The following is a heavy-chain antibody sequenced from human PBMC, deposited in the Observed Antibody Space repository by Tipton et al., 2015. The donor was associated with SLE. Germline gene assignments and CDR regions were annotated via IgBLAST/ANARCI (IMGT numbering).Heavy chain of an antibody. D-gene: IGHD3-10*01. Sequence: SLRLSCAASGFSFSSYAMSWVRQAPGKGLEWISSINDDGDSRYHADSVRGRFTISRDNSKNTLYLQMNSLRVDDTALYFCSKDQLGGLWFRELSYPDPWGQGALVTVSS. CDR1: GFSFSSYA. CDR2: INDDGDSR. CDR3: SKDQLGGLWFRELSYPDP. V-gene: IGHV3-23*01. J-gene: IGHJ5*02.